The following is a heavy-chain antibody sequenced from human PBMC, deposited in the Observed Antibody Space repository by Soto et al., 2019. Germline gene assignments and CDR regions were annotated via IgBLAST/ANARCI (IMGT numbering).Heavy chain of an antibody. CDR2: INTTTGGT. Sequence: QVQLVQSGAEVKKPGASVKVSCKASGYTFTDYYVHWVRQAPGQGLEWMGWINTTTGGTNYAQKFQGRVTMTRDTSITTAYPELNRLTSDDTAVYYCARDTYRNFDYWGQGTLVTASP. J-gene: IGHJ4*02. CDR1: GYTFTDYY. D-gene: IGHD3-16*02. V-gene: IGHV1-2*02. CDR3: ARDTYRNFDY.